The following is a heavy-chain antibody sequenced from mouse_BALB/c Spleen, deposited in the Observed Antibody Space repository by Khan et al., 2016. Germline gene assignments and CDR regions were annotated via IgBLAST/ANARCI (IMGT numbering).Heavy chain of an antibody. J-gene: IGHJ2*01. Sequence: QIQLVQSGPELKKPGETVKISCKASGYTFTNYGMNWVKQAPGKGLKWMGWINTYTGETTYADDFKGRFAFSLETSASTAYLQINNLKNEDMATYFCARFRDGNYWGQGTTLTVSS. D-gene: IGHD2-1*01. CDR1: GYTFTNYG. V-gene: IGHV9-1*02. CDR3: ARFRDGNY. CDR2: INTYTGET.